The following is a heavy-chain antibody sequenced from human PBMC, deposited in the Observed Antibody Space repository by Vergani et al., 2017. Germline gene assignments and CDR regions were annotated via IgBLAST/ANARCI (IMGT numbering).Heavy chain of an antibody. Sequence: QVKLQESGPGLLKTSQTLSLTCTVSGESIRSGSHYWSWIRQPAGKGPEWIGHIHTGGSTDLNPSFKSRVPISVDTSKSQFSLKLNSVTVADTAVDYCARSRPYCTSGSCPAIWGQGTLVTVSS. CDR1: GESIRSGSHY. CDR3: ARSRPYCTSGSCPAI. D-gene: IGHD2-15*01. V-gene: IGHV4-61*02. CDR2: IHTGGST. J-gene: IGHJ4*02.